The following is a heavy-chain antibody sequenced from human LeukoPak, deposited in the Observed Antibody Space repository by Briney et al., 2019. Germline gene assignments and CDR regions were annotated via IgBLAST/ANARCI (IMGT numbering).Heavy chain of an antibody. V-gene: IGHV1-18*01. Sequence: ASVKVSCKASGYTYTSYGISWVRQAPGQGLEWMGWISAYNGNTNFAQNLQGRVTMTTDTSMTTAYMELRSLRSDDTAVYYCARDTVGTADAIDHWGQGTLVTVSS. CDR1: GYTYTSYG. J-gene: IGHJ4*02. CDR3: ARDTVGTADAIDH. D-gene: IGHD5-18*01. CDR2: ISAYNGNT.